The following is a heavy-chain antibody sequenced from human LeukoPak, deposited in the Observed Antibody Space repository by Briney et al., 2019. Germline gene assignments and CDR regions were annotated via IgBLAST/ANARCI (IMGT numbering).Heavy chain of an antibody. D-gene: IGHD3-22*01. CDR1: GYTFTGYY. J-gene: IGHJ4*02. V-gene: IGHV1-2*02. CDR2: INPNSGGT. Sequence: ASVKVSCKASGYTFTGYYMHWVRQAPGQGLEWMGWINPNSGGTNYAQKFQGRVTMTRDTSISTAYMALSRLRSDDTAVYYCASEGYYDSSAQGYWGQGTLVTVSS. CDR3: ASEGYYDSSAQGY.